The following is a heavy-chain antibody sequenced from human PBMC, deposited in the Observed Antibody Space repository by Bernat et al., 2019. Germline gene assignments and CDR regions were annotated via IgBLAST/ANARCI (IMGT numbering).Heavy chain of an antibody. V-gene: IGHV3-49*04. Sequence: EVQLLESGGGLVQPGGSLRLSCAASGFTFSSYAMNWVRQAPGKGLEWVGFIRSKAYGGTTEYAASVKGRFTISRDDSKSIAYLQMNSLKTEDTAVYYCTRGGRMYYDILTGYHYFDYLGQGTLVTVSS. CDR1: GFTFSSYA. CDR2: IRSKAYGGTT. J-gene: IGHJ4*02. CDR3: TRGGRMYYDILTGYHYFDY. D-gene: IGHD3-9*01.